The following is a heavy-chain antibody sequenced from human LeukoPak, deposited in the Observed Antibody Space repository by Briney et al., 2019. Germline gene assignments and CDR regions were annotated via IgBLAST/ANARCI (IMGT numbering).Heavy chain of an antibody. CDR2: ISSSGSTI. D-gene: IGHD6-13*01. J-gene: IGHJ5*02. Sequence: GGSLRLSCAASGFTFSDYYMSWIRQAPGKGLEWVSYISSSGSTIYYADSVKGRFTISRDNAKNSLYLQMNSLRAEDTAVYYCARDNISSWYRVGYNWFDPWGQGTLVTVSS. CDR3: ARDNISSWYRVGYNWFDP. V-gene: IGHV3-11*01. CDR1: GFTFSDYY.